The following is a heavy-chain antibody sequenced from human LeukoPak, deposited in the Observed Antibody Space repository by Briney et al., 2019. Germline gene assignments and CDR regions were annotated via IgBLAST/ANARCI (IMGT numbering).Heavy chain of an antibody. CDR3: ARHTHSSGWVFDY. CDR2: IIPILGIA. V-gene: IGHV1-69*02. J-gene: IGHJ4*02. D-gene: IGHD6-19*01. CDR1: GGTFSSFT. Sequence: SVKVSCKASGGTFSSFTISWVRQAPGQGLEWMGRIIPILGIANYAQKFQGRVTITADKSTSTAYMELSSLRSEDTAVYYCARHTHSSGWVFDYWGQGTLVTVSS.